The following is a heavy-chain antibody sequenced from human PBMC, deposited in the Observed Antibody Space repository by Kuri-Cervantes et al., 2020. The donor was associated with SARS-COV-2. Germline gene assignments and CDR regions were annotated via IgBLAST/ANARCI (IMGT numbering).Heavy chain of an antibody. V-gene: IGHV3-7*01. CDR2: IKQDGSEE. J-gene: IGHJ5*02. CDR3: ARVMKDYDFWSGYSEYQNWFDP. CDR1: GFTFSSYW. D-gene: IGHD3-3*01. Sequence: GESLKISCAASGFTFSSYWMSWVRQAPGKGLEWVANIKQDGSEEYYVDSVKGRFTISRDNAKNSLYLQMNSLRAEDTAVYYCARVMKDYDFWSGYSEYQNWFDPWGQGTLVTVSS.